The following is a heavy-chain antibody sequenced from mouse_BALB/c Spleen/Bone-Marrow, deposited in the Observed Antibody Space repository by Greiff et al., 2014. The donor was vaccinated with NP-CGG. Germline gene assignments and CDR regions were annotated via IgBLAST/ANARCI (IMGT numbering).Heavy chain of an antibody. CDR2: ISNGGGST. D-gene: IGHD1-1*01. CDR3: ARLGDYSYFDY. J-gene: IGHJ2*01. CDR1: GFSFSDYY. V-gene: IGHV5-12*02. Sequence: EVKLMESGGGLVQPGGSLKLSCATSGFSFSDYYMYWIRQTPEKRLEWVAYISNGGGSTYYPDTVKGRFTISRDNAKNTLYLQMSRLKSGDTAMYYCARLGDYSYFDYWGQGTTLTVSS.